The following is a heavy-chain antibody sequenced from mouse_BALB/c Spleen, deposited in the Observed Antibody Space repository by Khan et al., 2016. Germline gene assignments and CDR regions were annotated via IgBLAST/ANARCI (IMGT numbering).Heavy chain of an antibody. CDR2: INTYSGES. Sequence: QIQLVQSGPELKKPGQTVKISCKASGYTFTNYGMNWVKQAPGKGLKWLGWINTYSGESSYSAHFKGRFACSLETSAHTAFWLINNLKNENTATCFCARYRYYYGSGRYVDVWGAGTTVTVSS. D-gene: IGHD1-1*01. CDR1: GYTFTNYG. CDR3: ARYRYYYGSGRYVDV. J-gene: IGHJ1*01. V-gene: IGHV9-3-1*01.